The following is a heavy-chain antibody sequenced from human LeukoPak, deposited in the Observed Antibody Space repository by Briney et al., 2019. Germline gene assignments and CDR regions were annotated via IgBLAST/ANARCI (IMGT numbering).Heavy chain of an antibody. D-gene: IGHD1-14*01. CDR2: IWDDGSNK. Sequence: HPGGSLRFSCAASRFTFSDSGMSWVRQAPDKGLEWVAFIWDDGSNKYYADSVKGRFTISRDNSMNTLYVQMNSLRAEDTAVYYCARGRGNHPYFDFWGQGTLVTVSS. CDR1: RFTFSDSG. J-gene: IGHJ4*02. CDR3: ARGRGNHPYFDF. V-gene: IGHV3-33*01.